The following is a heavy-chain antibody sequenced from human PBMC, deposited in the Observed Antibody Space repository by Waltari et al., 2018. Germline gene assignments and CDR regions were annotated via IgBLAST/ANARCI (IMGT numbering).Heavy chain of an antibody. D-gene: IGHD3-22*01. Sequence: QVQLVQSGAEVKKPGSSVKVSCKASGGTFSSYAISWVRQAPGQGLEWMGGIIPSFGTANYAQKFQGRVTITADESTSTAYMELSSLRSEDTAVYYCARDVGSTSYSSGYNNWFDPWGQGTLVTVSS. J-gene: IGHJ5*02. CDR2: IIPSFGTA. CDR3: ARDVGSTSYSSGYNNWFDP. V-gene: IGHV1-69*01. CDR1: GGTFSSYA.